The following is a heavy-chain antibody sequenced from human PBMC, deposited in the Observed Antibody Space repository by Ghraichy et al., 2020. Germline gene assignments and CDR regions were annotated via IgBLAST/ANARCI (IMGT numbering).Heavy chain of an antibody. CDR2: IWYDGSNK. V-gene: IGHV3-33*01. D-gene: IGHD5-18*01. J-gene: IGHJ6*02. Sequence: GGSLRLSCAASGFTFSSYGMHWVRQAPGKGLEWVAVIWYDGSNKYYADSVKGRFTISRDNSKNTLYLQMNSLRAEDTAVYYCASGNSGYSYGHHGMDVWGQGTTVTVSS. CDR1: GFTFSSYG. CDR3: ASGNSGYSYGHHGMDV.